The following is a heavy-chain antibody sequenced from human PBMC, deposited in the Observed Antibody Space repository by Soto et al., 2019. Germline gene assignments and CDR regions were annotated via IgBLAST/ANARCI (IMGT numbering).Heavy chain of an antibody. CDR3: AKDLPLRFVETPPRGGSDY. V-gene: IGHV3-23*01. J-gene: IGHJ4*02. D-gene: IGHD3-3*01. CDR2: ISGSGGST. CDR1: GFTFSSYA. Sequence: GGSLRLSCAASGFTFSSYAMSWVRQAPGKGLEWVSAISGSGGSTYYADSVKGRFTISRDNSKNTLYLQMNSLRAEDTAVYYCAKDLPLRFVETPPRGGSDYWGQGTLVTVSS.